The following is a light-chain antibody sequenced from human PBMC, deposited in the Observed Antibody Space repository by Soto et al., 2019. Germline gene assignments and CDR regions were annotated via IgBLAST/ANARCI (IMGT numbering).Light chain of an antibody. V-gene: IGLV2-8*01. CDR1: SSDVGGYNY. J-gene: IGLJ1*01. CDR2: EVN. CDR3: SSYAGNSYV. Sequence: QSALTQPPSASGSPGQSVTISCTGTSSDVGGYNYVSWYQQHPGKAPKLMIYEVNKRPSGVPDRFSGSKSGNTASLTVSGLQAEDEADYYGSSYAGNSYVFGTGTKLIVL.